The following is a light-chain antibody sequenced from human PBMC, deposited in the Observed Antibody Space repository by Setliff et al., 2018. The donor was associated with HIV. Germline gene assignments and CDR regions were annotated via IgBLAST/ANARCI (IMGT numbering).Light chain of an antibody. CDR3: FLSYSGARRV. Sequence: QAVVTQEPSLTVSPGGTVTLTCGSSTGAVTSGLYPYWFQQKPGQAPRTLIYDTSNKHSWTPARFSGSLLGGKAALTLSGAQPEDEAAYYCFLSYSGARRVFGGGTKVTVL. V-gene: IGLV7-46*01. CDR2: DTS. J-gene: IGLJ3*02. CDR1: TGAVTSGLY.